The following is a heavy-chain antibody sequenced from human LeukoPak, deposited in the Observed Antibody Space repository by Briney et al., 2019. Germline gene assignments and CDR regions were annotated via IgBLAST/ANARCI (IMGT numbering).Heavy chain of an antibody. CDR1: GFTFGDYA. J-gene: IGHJ5*02. Sequence: GGSLRLSCTASGFTFGDYAMNWVRQAPGKGLEWVGFIRSNSYGGTTEYAASVKGRFTISRDDSKSIAYLQMNSLRAEDTAVYYCVREYSSLFEVVGGGFSSAWGQGTLVTVSS. V-gene: IGHV3-49*04. CDR3: VREYSSLFEVVGGGFSSA. D-gene: IGHD6-13*01. CDR2: IRSNSYGGTT.